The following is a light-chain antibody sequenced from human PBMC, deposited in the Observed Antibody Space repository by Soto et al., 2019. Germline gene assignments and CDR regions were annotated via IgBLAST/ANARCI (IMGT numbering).Light chain of an antibody. CDR1: QSVSTN. Sequence: EIVMTQSPVTLSVSPGERATLSCRASQSVSTNLAWYQQKPGQAPRLLIYGASSRATDIPARFSGSGSGTEFTLTISGLQSEDFGVYYCHQYNDWPPWTFGQGTKVE. V-gene: IGKV3-15*01. CDR3: HQYNDWPPWT. CDR2: GAS. J-gene: IGKJ1*01.